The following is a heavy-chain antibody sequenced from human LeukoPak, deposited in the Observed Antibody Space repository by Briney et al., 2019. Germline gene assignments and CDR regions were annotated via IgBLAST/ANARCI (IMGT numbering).Heavy chain of an antibody. CDR3: ARNGGIAAAWPYYYGMDV. V-gene: IGHV4-34*01. D-gene: IGHD6-13*01. CDR2: INHSGST. CDR1: VGSFSGYY. Sequence: SETLSLTCAIYVGSFSGYYWSWIRQPPGKGLEWIGEINHSGSTNYNPSLKSRVTISVDTSKNQFSLKLSSVTAADTAVYYCARNGGIAAAWPYYYGMDVWGQGTTVTVSS. J-gene: IGHJ6*02.